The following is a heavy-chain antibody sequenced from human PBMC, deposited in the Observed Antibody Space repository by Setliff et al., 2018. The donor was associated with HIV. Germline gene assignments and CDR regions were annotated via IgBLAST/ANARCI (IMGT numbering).Heavy chain of an antibody. V-gene: IGHV1-2*02. D-gene: IGHD3-9*01. CDR1: GYTFTGYY. J-gene: IGHJ5*02. CDR2: IIPNSGGT. CDR3: ATSPRGTYYDILTGLPRGYFDP. Sequence: ASVKVSCKASGYTFTGYYIHWVRQAPGQGLEWMGWIIPNSGGTNYAQKFQGRVTMTRDTSTSTAYMELSSLRSEDTAVYYCATSPRGTYYDILTGLPRGYFDPWGQGTQVTVSS.